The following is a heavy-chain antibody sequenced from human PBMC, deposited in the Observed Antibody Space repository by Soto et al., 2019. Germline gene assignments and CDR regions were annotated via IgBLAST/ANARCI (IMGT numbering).Heavy chain of an antibody. CDR1: GGSFSGYY. Sequence: SETLSLTCAVYGGSFSGYYWSWIRQPPGKGLEWIGEINHSGSTNYNPSLKSRVTISVDTSKNQFSLKLSSVTAADTAVYYCARLRLRKYSGYDNGPDYWGQGTLVTVSS. CDR3: ARLRLRKYSGYDNGPDY. D-gene: IGHD5-12*01. V-gene: IGHV4-34*01. CDR2: INHSGST. J-gene: IGHJ4*02.